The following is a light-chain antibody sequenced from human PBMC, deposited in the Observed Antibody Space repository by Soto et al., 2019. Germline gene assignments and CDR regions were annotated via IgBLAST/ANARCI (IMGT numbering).Light chain of an antibody. CDR3: SSYTSTNTYV. J-gene: IGLJ1*01. Sequence: QSVLTQLASVSGSAGQSMTISCTGTSSDVDAYNHVSWYQQHPGKAPKLMIYEVSNRPSGVSNRFSGSKSGNTASLTISGLQAEDEADYYCSSYTSTNTYVFGTGTKVTVL. V-gene: IGLV2-14*01. CDR2: EVS. CDR1: SSDVDAYNH.